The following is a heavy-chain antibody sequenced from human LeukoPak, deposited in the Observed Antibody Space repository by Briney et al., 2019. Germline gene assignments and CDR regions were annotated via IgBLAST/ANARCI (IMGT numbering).Heavy chain of an antibody. CDR1: GGSISSSSYY. Sequence: SETLSLTCTVSGGSISSSSYYWGWIRQPPGKGLEWIGSIYYSGSTYYNPSLKSRVTISVDTSKNQFSLKLSSVTAADTAVYYCARVGSSGWFLFDYWGQGTLVTVSS. CDR2: IYYSGST. J-gene: IGHJ4*02. CDR3: ARVGSSGWFLFDY. V-gene: IGHV4-39*07. D-gene: IGHD6-19*01.